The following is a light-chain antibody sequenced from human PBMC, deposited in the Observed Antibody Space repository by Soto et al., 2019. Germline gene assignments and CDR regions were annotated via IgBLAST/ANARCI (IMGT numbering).Light chain of an antibody. J-gene: IGLJ1*01. V-gene: IGLV2-23*02. CDR2: EVS. Sequence: QCALPQPASVSGSPGQAITISCTGTSSDVGSYNLVSWYQQHPGKAPKLMIYEVSKRPSGVSNRFSGSKSGNTASLTISGLQAEDEADYYCCSYAGSSTPLIFGTGTKVTVL. CDR1: SSDVGSYNL. CDR3: CSYAGSSTPLI.